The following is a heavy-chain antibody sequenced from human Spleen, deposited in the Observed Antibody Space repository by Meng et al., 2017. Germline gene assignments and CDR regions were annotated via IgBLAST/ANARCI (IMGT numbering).Heavy chain of an antibody. CDR2: MNPKRGDT. V-gene: IGHV1-8*01. CDR1: GYTFTSYD. Sequence: ASVKVSCKASGYTFTSYDINWVRQATGQGLEWMGWMNPKRGDTGYAQNFQGRVTMTRSTSISTAYMELSSLRSEDTAVYYCARDEDISAAGKLFGDYWGQGTLVTVSS. D-gene: IGHD6-13*01. CDR3: ARDEDISAAGKLFGDY. J-gene: IGHJ4*02.